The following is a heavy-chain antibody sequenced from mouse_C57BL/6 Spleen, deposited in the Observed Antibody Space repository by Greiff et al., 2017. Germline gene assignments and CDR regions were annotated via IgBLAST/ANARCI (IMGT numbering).Heavy chain of an antibody. CDR2: IHPNSGST. CDR1: GYTFTSYW. CDR3: ARKGDSNHFDY. J-gene: IGHJ2*01. V-gene: IGHV1-64*01. D-gene: IGHD2-5*01. Sequence: QVQLKQPGAELVKPGASVKLSCKASGYTFTSYWMHWVKQRPGQGLEWIGMIHPNSGSTNYNEKFKSKATLTVDKSSSTAYMQLSSLTSEDSAVYYCARKGDSNHFDYWGQGTTLTVSS.